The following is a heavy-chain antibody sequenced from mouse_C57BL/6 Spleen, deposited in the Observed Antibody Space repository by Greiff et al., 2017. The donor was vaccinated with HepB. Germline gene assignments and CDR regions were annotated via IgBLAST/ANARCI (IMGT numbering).Heavy chain of an antibody. V-gene: IGHV2-2*01. CDR2: IWSGGST. D-gene: IGHD6-2*01. J-gene: IGHJ1*03. CDR3: AGSTGGLVFDV. CDR1: GFSLTSYG. Sequence: VMLVESGPGLVQPSQSLSITCTVSGFSLTSYGVHWVRQSPGKGLEWLGVIWSGGSTDYNAAFISRLSISKDNSKSQVFFKMNSLQADDTAIYYCAGSTGGLVFDVWGTGTTVTVSS.